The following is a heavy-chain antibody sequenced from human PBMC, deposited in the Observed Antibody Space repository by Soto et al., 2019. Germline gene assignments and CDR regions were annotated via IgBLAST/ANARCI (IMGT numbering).Heavy chain of an antibody. CDR1: GYTFTSYG. V-gene: IGHV1-18*01. J-gene: IGHJ3*02. CDR2: ISAYNGNT. D-gene: IGHD3-9*01. CDR3: ARDSVAIFSGYYGHPTDAFDI. Sequence: ASVKVSCKASGYTFTSYGISWVRQAPGQGLEWMGWISAYNGNTNYAQKLQGRVTMTTDTSTSTAYMELRSLRSDDTAVYYCARDSVAIFSGYYGHPTDAFDIWGQGTMVTVSS.